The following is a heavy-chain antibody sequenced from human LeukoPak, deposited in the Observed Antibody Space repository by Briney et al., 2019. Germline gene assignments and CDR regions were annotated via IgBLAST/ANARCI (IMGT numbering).Heavy chain of an antibody. J-gene: IGHJ4*02. Sequence: PGGSLRLSCAASGFTVSGDYMSWVRQAPGKGLEWVSLIYTGGTTYYTDSVKGRFTVSRDNSKNTLYLQMNSLRAEDTAICYCARGGYGVNSNVHYYFDYWGQGALVTVSS. CDR1: GFTVSGDY. CDR2: IYTGGTT. CDR3: ARGGYGVNSNVHYYFDY. V-gene: IGHV3-66*01. D-gene: IGHD4-23*01.